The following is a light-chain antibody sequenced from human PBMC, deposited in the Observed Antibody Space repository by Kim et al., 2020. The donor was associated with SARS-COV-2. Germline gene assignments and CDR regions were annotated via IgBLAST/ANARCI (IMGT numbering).Light chain of an antibody. Sequence: ASVGGSVTIACRASQVINDCLAWYQQKPGKVPKLLIYAASTLRSGVPSRFSGSGSGTDFTLTISSLQPEDVATYYCQKYNSAPPTFGQGTKVDIK. J-gene: IGKJ1*01. CDR1: QVINDC. V-gene: IGKV1-27*01. CDR2: AAS. CDR3: QKYNSAPPT.